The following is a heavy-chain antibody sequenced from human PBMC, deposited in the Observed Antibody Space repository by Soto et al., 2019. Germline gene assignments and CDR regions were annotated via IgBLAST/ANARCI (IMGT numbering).Heavy chain of an antibody. CDR3: ARGGCSSTSCYKADAWFDP. CDR1: GGSISSGGYS. V-gene: IGHV4-30-2*01. J-gene: IGHJ5*02. Sequence: SETLSLTCAVSGGSISSGGYSWSWIRQPPGKGLEWIGYIYHSGSTYYNPSLKGRVTISVDRSKNQFSLKLSSVTAADTAVYYCARGGCSSTSCYKADAWFDPWGQGTLVTVSS. CDR2: IYHSGST. D-gene: IGHD2-2*02.